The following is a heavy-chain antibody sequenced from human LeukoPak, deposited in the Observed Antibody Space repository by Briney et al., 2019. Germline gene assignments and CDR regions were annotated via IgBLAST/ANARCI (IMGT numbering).Heavy chain of an antibody. CDR1: GGSINSYY. V-gene: IGHV4-59*01. CDR3: ARARTYYYGSGSYYLDY. D-gene: IGHD3-10*01. J-gene: IGHJ4*02. CDR2: IYYSGST. Sequence: SETLSLTCTVSGGSINSYYWSWIRQPPGKGLEWIGYIYYSGSTNYNPSLKSRVTTSVDTSKNQFSLKLSSVTAADTAVYYCARARTYYYGSGSYYLDYWGQGTLVTVSS.